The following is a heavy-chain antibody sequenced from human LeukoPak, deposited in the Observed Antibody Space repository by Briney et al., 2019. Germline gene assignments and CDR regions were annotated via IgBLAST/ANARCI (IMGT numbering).Heavy chain of an antibody. CDR1: EITFSSYG. CDR3: AKWGDAFDI. CDR2: ISYDGSNK. J-gene: IGHJ3*02. V-gene: IGHV3-30*18. D-gene: IGHD3-16*01. Sequence: PGGSLRLSCAVSEITFSSYGMHWVRQAPGKGLEWVAVISYDGSNKYYADSVKGRFTISRDNSKNTLYLQMNSLRAEDTAVYYCAKWGDAFDIWGQGTMVTVSS.